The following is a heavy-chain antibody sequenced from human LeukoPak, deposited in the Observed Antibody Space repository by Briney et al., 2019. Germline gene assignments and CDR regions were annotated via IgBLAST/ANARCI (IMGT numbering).Heavy chain of an antibody. CDR1: GDSVSNNSTT. CDR3: AKTENNWSYGMDV. Sequence: SQTLSLTCAISGDSVSNNSTTWNWIRQSPSRGLEWLGRTYYRSEWYNDYAVSVKSRITINPDTSKNQFSLQLNSVTPGDTAVYYSAKTENNWSYGMDVWGQGTTVTVSS. CDR2: TYYRSEWYN. J-gene: IGHJ6*02. V-gene: IGHV6-1*01. D-gene: IGHD1-20*01.